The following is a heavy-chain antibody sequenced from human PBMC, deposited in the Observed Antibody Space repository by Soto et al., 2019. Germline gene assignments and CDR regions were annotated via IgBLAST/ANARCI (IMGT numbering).Heavy chain of an antibody. Sequence: GVSLRLSCAASGFTFSGSAMHWVRQASGKGLEWVGLIRSKTNNYATAYAASVKGRFTLSRDDSKNTAYLQMNSLRTEDTALYYCSRHEITGTTLWGQGTLVTVSS. D-gene: IGHD1-7*01. CDR3: SRHEITGTTL. V-gene: IGHV3-73*01. CDR1: GFTFSGSA. J-gene: IGHJ4*02. CDR2: IRSKTNNYAT.